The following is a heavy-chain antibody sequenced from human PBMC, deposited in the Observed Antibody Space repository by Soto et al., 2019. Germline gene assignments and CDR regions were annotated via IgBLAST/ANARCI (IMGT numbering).Heavy chain of an antibody. D-gene: IGHD1-20*01. J-gene: IGHJ6*02. CDR2: TYYRSKWYN. CDR1: GDSVSSNSAA. Sequence: SQTLSLTCAISGDSVSSNSAAWNWIRQSPSRGLEWLGRTYYRSKWYNDYAVSVKSRITINPDTSKNQFSLQLNSVTPEDTAVYYCARGLDNWKYDYYYGMDVWGQGTTVTVSS. CDR3: ARGLDNWKYDYYYGMDV. V-gene: IGHV6-1*01.